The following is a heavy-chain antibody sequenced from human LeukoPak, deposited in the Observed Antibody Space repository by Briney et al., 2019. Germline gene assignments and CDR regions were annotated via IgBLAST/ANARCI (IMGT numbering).Heavy chain of an antibody. D-gene: IGHD2-8*01. J-gene: IGHJ4*02. CDR1: GFTFDDYA. CDR2: ISWNSGSI. CDR3: AKSGYCTNGVCYHFDY. V-gene: IGHV3-9*01. Sequence: TGGPLRLSCAASGFTFDDYAMHWVRQAPGKGLEWVSGISWNSGSIGYADSVKGRFTISRDNAKNSLYLQMNSLRAEDTALYYCAKSGYCTNGVCYHFDYWGQGTLVTVSS.